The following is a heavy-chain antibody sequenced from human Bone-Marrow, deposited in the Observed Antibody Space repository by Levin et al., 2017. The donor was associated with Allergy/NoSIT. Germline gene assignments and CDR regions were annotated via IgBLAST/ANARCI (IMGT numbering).Heavy chain of an antibody. V-gene: IGHV4-34*01. D-gene: IGHD6-13*01. J-gene: IGHJ5*02. CDR2: INHSGST. CDR1: GGSFSGYY. CDR3: ARGGRRYSSSWYGRWFDP. Sequence: SETLSLTCAVYGGSFSGYYWSWIRQPPGKGLEWIGEINHSGSTNYNPSLKSRVTISVDTSKNQFSLKLSSVTAADTAVYYCARGGRRYSSSWYGRWFDPWGQGTLVTVSS.